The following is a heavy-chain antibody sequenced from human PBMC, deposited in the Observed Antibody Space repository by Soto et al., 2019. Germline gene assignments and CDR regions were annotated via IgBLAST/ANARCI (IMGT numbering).Heavy chain of an antibody. J-gene: IGHJ4*02. V-gene: IGHV3-7*01. CDR1: GFTFANYW. D-gene: IGHD2-2*01. Sequence: PGGSLRLSCAVSGFTFANYWMSWVRQAPGKGLEWVANINEDGSETNYVDSVRGRFTISRDNAKNSLFLQVNSLRAEDTAVYYCARHLHGQYQLPSLDYWGQGTLVTVSS. CDR3: ARHLHGQYQLPSLDY. CDR2: INEDGSET.